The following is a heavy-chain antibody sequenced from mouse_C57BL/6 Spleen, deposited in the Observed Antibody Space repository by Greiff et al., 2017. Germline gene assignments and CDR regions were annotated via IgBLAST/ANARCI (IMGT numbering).Heavy chain of an antibody. CDR2: ISYDGSN. CDR1: GYSITSGYY. V-gene: IGHV3-6*01. Sequence: EVKLMESGPGLVKPSQSLSLTCSVTGYSITSGYYWNWIRQFPGNKLAWMGYISYDGSNKYNPALKNRISITRDTSKNQFFLKLNSVTTEDTATYYCARDGSNFDYWGQGTTLTVSS. CDR3: ARDGSNFDY. D-gene: IGHD2-2*01. J-gene: IGHJ2*01.